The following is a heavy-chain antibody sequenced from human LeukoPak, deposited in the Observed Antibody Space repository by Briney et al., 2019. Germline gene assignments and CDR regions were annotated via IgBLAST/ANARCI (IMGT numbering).Heavy chain of an antibody. Sequence: PSETLSLTCAVSGYSISGGYYWGWIRQPPGKGLEWIGSIYHSGSTYYNPSLKSRVTISVDTSKNQFSLKLSSVTDADTAVYYCARCGAVAGIDYWGQGTLVTVSS. J-gene: IGHJ4*02. CDR2: IYHSGST. CDR3: ARCGAVAGIDY. V-gene: IGHV4-38-2*01. D-gene: IGHD6-19*01. CDR1: GYSISGGYY.